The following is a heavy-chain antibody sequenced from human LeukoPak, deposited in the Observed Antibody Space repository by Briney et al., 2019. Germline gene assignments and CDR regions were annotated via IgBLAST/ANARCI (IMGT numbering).Heavy chain of an antibody. V-gene: IGHV4-59*01. CDR2: IYYSGST. CDR3: ARVGTTTLAYYYYYMDV. J-gene: IGHJ6*03. Sequence: SETLPLTCTVSGGSISSYYWSWIRQPPGKGLEWIGYIYYSGSTNYNPSLKSRVTISVDTSKNQFSLKLSSVTAADTAVYYCARVGTTTLAYYYYYMDVWGKGTTVTVSS. D-gene: IGHD1-7*01. CDR1: GGSISSYY.